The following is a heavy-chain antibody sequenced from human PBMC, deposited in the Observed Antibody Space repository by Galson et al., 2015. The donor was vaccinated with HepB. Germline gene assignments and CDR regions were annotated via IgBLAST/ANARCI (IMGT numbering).Heavy chain of an antibody. CDR3: ASDGGGSGIDYFDY. J-gene: IGHJ4*02. Sequence: QSGAEVKKPGESLKISCKASGYTFTSYGISWVRQAPGQGLEWMGWISAYNGNTNYAQKLQGRVTMTTDTSTSTAYMELRSLRSDDTAVYYCASDGGGSGIDYFDYWGQGTLVTVSS. CDR2: ISAYNGNT. V-gene: IGHV1-18*01. CDR1: GYTFTSYG. D-gene: IGHD1-26*01.